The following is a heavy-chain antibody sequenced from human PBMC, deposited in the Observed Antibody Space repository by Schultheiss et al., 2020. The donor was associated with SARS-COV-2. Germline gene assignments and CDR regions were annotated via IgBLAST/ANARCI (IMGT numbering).Heavy chain of an antibody. V-gene: IGHV3-11*01. J-gene: IGHJ5*02. D-gene: IGHD6-6*01. CDR3: ARRRYSSSSGWFDL. CDR1: GFTFSDYY. Sequence: GGSLRLSCAASGFTFSDYYMSWIRQAPGKGLEWVSYISSSGSTIYYADSVKGRFTISRDNAKNSLYLQMNSLRAEDTAVYYCARRRYSSSSGWFDLWGQGTLVTVSS. CDR2: ISSSGSTI.